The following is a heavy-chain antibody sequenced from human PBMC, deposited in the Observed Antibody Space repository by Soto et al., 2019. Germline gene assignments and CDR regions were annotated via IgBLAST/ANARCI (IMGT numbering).Heavy chain of an antibody. CDR3: VRGGGSEDACDI. CDR1: GFTVSSNY. V-gene: IGHV3-53*01. CDR2: IYSGGGT. Sequence: GGSLRLSCAASGFTVSSNYMSWVRQAPGKGLEWVSLIYSGGGTYYADSVKGRLTIFRDNSKNTLYLQMNSLSAEDTAVYYCVRGGGSEDACDIWGQGTMVTVSS. J-gene: IGHJ3*02. D-gene: IGHD2-15*01.